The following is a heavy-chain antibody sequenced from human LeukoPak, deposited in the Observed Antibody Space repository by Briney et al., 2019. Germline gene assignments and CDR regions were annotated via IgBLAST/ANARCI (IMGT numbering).Heavy chain of an antibody. J-gene: IGHJ3*02. CDR2: IYYSGST. CDR3: ARGDCSGGSCYPGAFDI. CDR1: GGSISSYY. V-gene: IGHV4-59*01. Sequence: SETLSLTCTVSGGSISSYYWSWIRQPPGKGLEWIGYIYYSGSTNYNPSLKGRVTISVDTSKNQFSLKLSSVTAADTAVYYCARGDCSGGSCYPGAFDIWGQGTMVTVSS. D-gene: IGHD2-15*01.